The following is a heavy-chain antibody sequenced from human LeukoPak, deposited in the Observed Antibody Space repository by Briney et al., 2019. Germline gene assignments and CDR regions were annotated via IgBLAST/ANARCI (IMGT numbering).Heavy chain of an antibody. V-gene: IGHV1-46*01. CDR2: INPSAGNT. Sequence: ASVKVSCKASGYTFISYYMYWVRQAPGHGLEWMGFINPSAGNTAYAQKFQGRVTMTRDTSTSTVYMDLTSLRSDDTAVYYCARGKYGDWCFDYWGQGSLVTVSS. CDR3: ARGKYGDWCFDY. D-gene: IGHD4-17*01. CDR1: GYTFISYY. J-gene: IGHJ4*01.